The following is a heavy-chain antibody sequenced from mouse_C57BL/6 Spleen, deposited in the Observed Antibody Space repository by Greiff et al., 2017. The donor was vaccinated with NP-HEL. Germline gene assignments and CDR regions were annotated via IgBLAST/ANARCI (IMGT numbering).Heavy chain of an antibody. J-gene: IGHJ3*01. CDR1: GYAFSSSW. Sequence: VKLQESGPELVKPGASVKISCKASGYAFSSSWMNWVKQRPGKGLEWIGRIYPGDGDTNYNGKFKGKATLTADKSSSTAYMQLSSLTSEDSAVYFCAREGSYPWFAYWGQGTLVTVSA. V-gene: IGHV1-82*01. CDR3: AREGSYPWFAY. D-gene: IGHD2-10*01. CDR2: IYPGDGDT.